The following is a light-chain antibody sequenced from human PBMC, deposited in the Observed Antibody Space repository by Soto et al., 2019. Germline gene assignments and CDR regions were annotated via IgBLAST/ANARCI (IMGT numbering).Light chain of an antibody. CDR2: WAS. V-gene: IGKV4-1*01. CDR1: QSILDRPKNKYY. CDR3: QQYFTSPWT. Sequence: DIVMTQSPDSLAVSLGERATFNCKSSQSILDRPKNKYYLAWYQQKSGQPPKLLISWASLREPGVPDRFTGSGSGTDFTLTISSLPAEDVAVYYCQQYFTSPWTFGQGTKVDI. J-gene: IGKJ1*01.